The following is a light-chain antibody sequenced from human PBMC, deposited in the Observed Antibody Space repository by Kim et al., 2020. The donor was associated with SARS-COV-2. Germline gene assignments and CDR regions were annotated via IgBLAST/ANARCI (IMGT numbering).Light chain of an antibody. Sequence: PGQSITISCTGTSSDFGGFDLVSWYQHHPGKAPKLIIHEVKRRPSGVSNRFSGSKSGNTASLTISGLQAEDEADYHCCSYAGSSWVFGGGTKVTVL. CDR3: CSYAGSSWV. J-gene: IGLJ3*02. CDR2: EVK. V-gene: IGLV2-23*02. CDR1: SSDFGGFDL.